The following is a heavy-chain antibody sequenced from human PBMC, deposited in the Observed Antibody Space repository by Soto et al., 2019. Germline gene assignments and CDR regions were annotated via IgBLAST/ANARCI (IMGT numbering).Heavy chain of an antibody. Sequence: QVQLVESGGGVVQPGRSLRLSCAASGFTFSSYGMHWVRQAPGKGLEWVAVIWYDGSNKYYADSVKGRFTISRDNSKNTLYLQMNSLRAEDTAVYYCARGGRGSRGVLNWFDPWGQGTLVTVSS. D-gene: IGHD3-10*01. CDR3: ARGGRGSRGVLNWFDP. CDR1: GFTFSSYG. J-gene: IGHJ5*02. CDR2: IWYDGSNK. V-gene: IGHV3-33*01.